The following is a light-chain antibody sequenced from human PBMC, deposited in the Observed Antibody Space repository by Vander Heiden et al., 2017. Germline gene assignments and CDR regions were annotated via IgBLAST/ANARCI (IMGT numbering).Light chain of an antibody. Sequence: QLELTQSPSASASLGDPVTLTCTLSSGHTTYVIAWHQQQPDKAPRYLMTLYSDGSQTKGDGIPDRFSGSSSGAERYLTISSLQSEDEADYYCQTWGIGSQVFGGGTKLTVL. V-gene: IGLV4-69*01. CDR2: LYSDGSQ. J-gene: IGLJ2*01. CDR3: QTWGIGSQV. CDR1: SGHTTYV.